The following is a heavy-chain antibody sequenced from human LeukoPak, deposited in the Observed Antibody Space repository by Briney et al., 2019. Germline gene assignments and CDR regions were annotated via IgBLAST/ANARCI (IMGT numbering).Heavy chain of an antibody. CDR2: MNPNSGNT. CDR3: ARGVGNYYYYYGMDV. J-gene: IGHJ6*02. CDR1: GGTFSSYA. V-gene: IGHV1-8*02. Sequence: ASVKVSCKASGGTFSSYAINWVRQATGQGLEWMGWMNPNSGNTGYAQKFQGRVTMTRNTSISTAYMELSSLRSEDTAVYYCARGVGNYYYYYGMDVWGQGTTVTVSS.